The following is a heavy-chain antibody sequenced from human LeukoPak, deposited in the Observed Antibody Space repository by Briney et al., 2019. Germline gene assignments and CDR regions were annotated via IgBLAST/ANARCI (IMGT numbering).Heavy chain of an antibody. CDR1: GFTFSSYY. Sequence: GGSLTLSCSASGFTFSSYYMYGLPQAPGKGLVWVSSINTSNSYIYSPDSVKGRFTISRDNAKDSLFMQMNNLRAEDTATYYCARDRYAYSNGGGELGHWGQGTLVTVSS. D-gene: IGHD3-16*01. J-gene: IGHJ1*01. CDR2: INTSNSYI. CDR3: ARDRYAYSNGGGELGH. V-gene: IGHV3-21*06.